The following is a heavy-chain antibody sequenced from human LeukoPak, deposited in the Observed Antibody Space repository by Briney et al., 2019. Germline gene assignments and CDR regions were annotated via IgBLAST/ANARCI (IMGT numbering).Heavy chain of an antibody. J-gene: IGHJ4*02. D-gene: IGHD3-16*01. CDR3: ARASWVSSTDAVR. V-gene: IGHV3-21*04. Sequence: GSLRLSCAASGFTLSSYSMNWVRQAPGKGLEWVSSISSSSSYIYYADSVKGRFTISRDNAKNSLYLQMNSLRAEDTAIYYCARASWVSSTDAVRWGQGTLVTVSS. CDR2: ISSSSSYI. CDR1: GFTLSSYS.